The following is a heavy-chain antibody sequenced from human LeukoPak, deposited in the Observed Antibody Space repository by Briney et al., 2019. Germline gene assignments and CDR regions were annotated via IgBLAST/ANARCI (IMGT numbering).Heavy chain of an antibody. CDR3: ASSGGRGYSSGWLVY. Sequence: ASVKVSCKASGYSFTSHYMHWVRQAPGQGLEWMGLINPSGSSTLYAQKFQGRVTITADESTSTAYMELSSLRSEDTAVYYCASSGGRGYSSGWLVYWGQGTLVTVSS. D-gene: IGHD6-19*01. V-gene: IGHV1-46*01. CDR2: INPSGSST. CDR1: GYSFTSHY. J-gene: IGHJ4*02.